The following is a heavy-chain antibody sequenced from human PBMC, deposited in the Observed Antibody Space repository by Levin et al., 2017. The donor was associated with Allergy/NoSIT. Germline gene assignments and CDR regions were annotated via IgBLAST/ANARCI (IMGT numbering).Heavy chain of an antibody. CDR1: GFTFGDYA. D-gene: IGHD1-26*01. J-gene: IGHJ3*02. V-gene: IGHV3-49*03. Sequence: GESLKISCTASGFTFGDYAMSWFRQAPGKGLEWVGFIRSKAYGGTTEYAASVKGRFTISRDDSKSIAYLQMNSLKTEDTAVYYCTRDLSRPIGRGDAFDIWGQGTMVTVSS. CDR3: TRDLSRPIGRGDAFDI. CDR2: IRSKAYGGTT.